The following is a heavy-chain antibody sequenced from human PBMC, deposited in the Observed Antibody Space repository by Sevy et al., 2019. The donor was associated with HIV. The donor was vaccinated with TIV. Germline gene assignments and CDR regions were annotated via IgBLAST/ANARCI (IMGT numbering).Heavy chain of an antibody. J-gene: IGHJ6*02. Sequence: GALRLSCAASGFTFSGSAMHWVRQASGKGLEWVGRIRSKANSYATAYAASVKGRFTISRDDSKNTAYLQMNSLKTEDTAVYYCTTFLGLVMMTTVTKTSSRSSQDYYYYYGMDVWGQGTTVTVSS. D-gene: IGHD4-4*01. CDR3: TTFLGLVMMTTVTKTSSRSSQDYYYYYGMDV. V-gene: IGHV3-73*01. CDR2: IRSKANSYAT. CDR1: GFTFSGSA.